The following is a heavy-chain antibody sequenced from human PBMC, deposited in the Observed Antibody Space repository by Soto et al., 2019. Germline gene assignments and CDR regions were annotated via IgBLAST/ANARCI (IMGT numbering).Heavy chain of an antibody. D-gene: IGHD1-26*01. CDR1: GGTFSSYA. CDR3: AGGAVKWELPAQH. J-gene: IGHJ1*01. CDR2: IIPIFGTA. V-gene: IGHV1-69*01. Sequence: QVQLVQSGAEVKKPGSSVKVSCKASGGTFSSYAISWVRQAPGQGLEWMGGIIPIFGTANYAQKLQGRVTITADEATSTAYRELSSLRSEDTAVYYCAGGAVKWELPAQHWGQGTLVTVSS.